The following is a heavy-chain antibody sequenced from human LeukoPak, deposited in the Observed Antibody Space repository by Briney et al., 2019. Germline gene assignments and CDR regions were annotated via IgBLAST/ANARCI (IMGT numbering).Heavy chain of an antibody. CDR2: IIPIFGTA. CDR3: AREPRRYCSSTSCYFDY. D-gene: IGHD2-2*01. J-gene: IGHJ4*02. V-gene: IGHV1-69*05. CDR1: GGTFSSYA. Sequence: SVKVSCKASGGTFSSYAISWVRQAPGQGLEWMGGIIPIFGTANYAQKFQGRVTITTDESTSTAYMELSSLRSEDTAVYYCAREPRRYCSSTSCYFDYWGQGTLVTVSS.